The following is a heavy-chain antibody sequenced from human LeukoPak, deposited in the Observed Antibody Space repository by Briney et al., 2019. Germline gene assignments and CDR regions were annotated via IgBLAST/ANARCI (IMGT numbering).Heavy chain of an antibody. CDR1: GYTFTSYG. D-gene: IGHD3-22*01. CDR3: ARGSRYYDSSCYYEALDI. V-gene: IGHV1-18*01. CDR2: ISSYTDDT. Sequence: ASVKVSCKASGYTFTSYGVNWVRQAPGQGLEWMGWISSYTDDTSYSQKFQDRITMTTDRSTNTAYVELKSLRSDDTAMYYCARGSRYYDSSCYYEALDIWGQGTMVTVSS. J-gene: IGHJ3*02.